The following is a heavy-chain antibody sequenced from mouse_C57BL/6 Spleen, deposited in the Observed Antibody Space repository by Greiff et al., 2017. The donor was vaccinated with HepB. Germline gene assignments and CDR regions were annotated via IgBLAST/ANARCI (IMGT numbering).Heavy chain of an antibody. J-gene: IGHJ4*01. CDR2: IYPGNGDT. CDR3: AKGYGSRKDYAMDY. D-gene: IGHD1-1*01. CDR1: GYTFTSYN. Sequence: LQQSGAELVRPGASVKMSCKASGYTFTSYNMHWVKQTPRQGLEWIGAIYPGNGDTSYNQKFKGKATLTVDKSSSTAYMQLSSLTSEDSAVYFCAKGYGSRKDYAMDYWGQGTSVTVSS. V-gene: IGHV1-12*01.